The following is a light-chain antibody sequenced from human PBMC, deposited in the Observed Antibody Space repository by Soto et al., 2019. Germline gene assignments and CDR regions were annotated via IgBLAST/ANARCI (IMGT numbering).Light chain of an antibody. CDR1: QSISTH. CDR2: GAS. CDR3: QQYDSWPPYT. J-gene: IGKJ2*01. V-gene: IGKV3-15*01. Sequence: EIVMTQSPATLSVSPGERATLSCRASQSISTHLAWYQQKPGQTPRLLIYGASTTATGIAARFSGSGSGTEFTLTISSLQSEDFAVYYCQQYDSWPPYTFGQGTRLEIK.